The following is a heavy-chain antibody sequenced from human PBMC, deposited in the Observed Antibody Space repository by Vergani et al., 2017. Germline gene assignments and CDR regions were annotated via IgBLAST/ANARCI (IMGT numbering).Heavy chain of an antibody. V-gene: IGHV3-49*03. CDR3: ARDHNRGSDDFWSGYYYYYYGMDV. D-gene: IGHD3-3*01. CDR1: GFTFGDYA. CDR2: IRSKAYGGTT. Sequence: EVQLVESGGGLVQPGRSLRLSCTASGFTFGDYAMSWFRQAPGKGLEWVGFIRSKAYGGTTEYAASVKGRFTISRDDSRSIAYLQMNNLKTEDTAVYYCARDHNRGSDDFWSGYYYYYYGMDVWGQGTTVTVSS. J-gene: IGHJ6*02.